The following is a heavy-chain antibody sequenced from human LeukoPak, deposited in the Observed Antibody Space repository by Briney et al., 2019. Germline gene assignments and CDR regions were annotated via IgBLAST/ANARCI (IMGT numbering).Heavy chain of an antibody. CDR2: ISSSGSTI. CDR1: GFTFSDYY. CDR3: ARVMDFWSGYTLDY. D-gene: IGHD3-3*01. J-gene: IGHJ4*02. V-gene: IGHV3-11*01. Sequence: KPGGSLRLSCAASGFTFSDYYMSWIRQAPGKGLEWVSYISSSGSTIYYADSVKGRFTISRDNAKNSLYLQMNSPRAEDTAVYYCARVMDFWSGYTLDYWGQGTLVTVSS.